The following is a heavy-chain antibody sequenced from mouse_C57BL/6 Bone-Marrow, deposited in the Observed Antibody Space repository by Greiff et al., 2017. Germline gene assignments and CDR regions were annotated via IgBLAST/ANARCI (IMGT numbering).Heavy chain of an antibody. V-gene: IGHV3-8*01. CDR3: ARYHYGSSFPYYFDY. CDR1: GYSITSDY. Sequence: EVQLVESGPGLAKPSQTLSLTCSVTGYSITSDYWNWIRKFPGNKLEYMGYKSYSGSTYYSPSLKSRISITRDTSKNQYYLQLNSVTTEDTATYYCARYHYGSSFPYYFDYWGQGTTLTVSS. CDR2: KSYSGST. D-gene: IGHD1-1*01. J-gene: IGHJ2*01.